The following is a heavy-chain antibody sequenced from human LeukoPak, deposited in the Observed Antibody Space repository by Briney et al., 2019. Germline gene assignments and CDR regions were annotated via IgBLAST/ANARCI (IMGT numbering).Heavy chain of an antibody. Sequence: GGSLRLSCAASGFTVSSNYMSWVRQAPGKRLEWVSVIYSGGSTYYADSVKGRFTISRDNAKNSLYLQMNSLRADDTAVYYCARFAAGGSYYYYMDVWAKGPRSPSP. CDR3: ARFAAGGSYYYYMDV. D-gene: IGHD6-25*01. CDR2: IYSGGST. CDR1: GFTVSSNY. J-gene: IGHJ6*03. V-gene: IGHV3-66*01.